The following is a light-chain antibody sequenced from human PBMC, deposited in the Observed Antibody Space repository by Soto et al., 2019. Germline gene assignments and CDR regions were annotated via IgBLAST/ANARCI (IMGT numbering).Light chain of an antibody. CDR1: NSNIGAGFD. Sequence: QSVLTQPPSVSGAPGQRVTISCTGSNSNIGAGFDVHWYQQLPGTAPKLLIFVNSNRPSGVPDRFSGSKSGTSASLAITGLQAEDEADYYCQSYDSRLSGSVFGGGTKLTVL. J-gene: IGLJ2*01. CDR2: VNS. V-gene: IGLV1-40*01. CDR3: QSYDSRLSGSV.